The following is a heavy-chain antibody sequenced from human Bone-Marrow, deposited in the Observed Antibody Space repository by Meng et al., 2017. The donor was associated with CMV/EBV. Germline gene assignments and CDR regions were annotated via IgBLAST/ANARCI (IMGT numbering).Heavy chain of an antibody. J-gene: IGHJ4*02. CDR2: ISYDGSNK. Sequence: GSLLKISCAASGFTFSSYAMHWVRQAPGKGLEWVAVISYDGSNKYYADSVKGRFTISRDNSKNTLYLQMNSLRAEDTAVYYCAREDRRVYFDYWGQGTLVTVSS. CDR3: AREDRRVYFDY. V-gene: IGHV3-30*04. CDR1: GFTFSSYA.